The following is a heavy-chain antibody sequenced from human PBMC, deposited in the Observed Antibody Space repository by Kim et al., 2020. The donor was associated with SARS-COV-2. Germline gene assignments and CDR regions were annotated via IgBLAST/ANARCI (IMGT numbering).Heavy chain of an antibody. V-gene: IGHV1-3*04. CDR3: ARLGANLLRFDS. D-gene: IGHD2-15*01. CDR1: GYTFINYG. Sequence: ASVKVSCKASGYTFINYGINWVRQAPGQRLEWMGWITTNNGNTKYSRKFQGRVTITRDKSASTTYLDLSGLTSEDTAVYYCARLGANLLRFDSWAQGTLVAVSS. J-gene: IGHJ4*02. CDR2: ITTNNGNT.